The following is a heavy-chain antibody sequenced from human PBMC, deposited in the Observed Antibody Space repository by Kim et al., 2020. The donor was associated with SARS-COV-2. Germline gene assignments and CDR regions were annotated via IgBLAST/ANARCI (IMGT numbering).Heavy chain of an antibody. V-gene: IGHV3-74*01. CDR3: AILKGIVPTSTAFDY. J-gene: IGHJ4*02. Sequence: GGSLRLSCAASGFTFSNYWMFWVRQAPGKGLVWVSHINSDGRTTLYADSVKGRFTISRDNAKNTLFLQMNSLRAEDTAVYYCAILKGIVPTSTAFDYWGQGTLVTVSS. CDR1: GFTFSNYW. CDR2: INSDGRTT. D-gene: IGHD2-2*01.